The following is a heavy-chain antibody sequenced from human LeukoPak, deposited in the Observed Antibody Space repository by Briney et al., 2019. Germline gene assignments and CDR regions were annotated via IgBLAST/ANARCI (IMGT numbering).Heavy chain of an antibody. D-gene: IGHD2-15*01. Sequence: SETLSLTCTVSGGSISSYYWSWIRQPPGKGLEWIGYIYYSGSTNYNPSLKSRVTISVDTSKNQFSLKLSSVTAADTAVYYCARGRTGTRYCSGGSCYRAFDIWGQGTMVTVSS. J-gene: IGHJ3*02. V-gene: IGHV4-59*12. CDR3: ARGRTGTRYCSGGSCYRAFDI. CDR2: IYYSGST. CDR1: GGSISSYY.